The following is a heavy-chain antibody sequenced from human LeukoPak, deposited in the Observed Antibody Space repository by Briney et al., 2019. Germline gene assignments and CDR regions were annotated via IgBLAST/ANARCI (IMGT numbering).Heavy chain of an antibody. Sequence: PGGSLRLSCAASGFTFSSYGMSWVRQAPGKGLEWVSAISGSGGSTYYADSVKGRFTISRDNSKNTLYLQMNSLRAGDMAVYYCAKLSRWAGDYAYFDYWGQGTLVTVSS. CDR3: AKLSRWAGDYAYFDY. CDR1: GFTFSSYG. V-gene: IGHV3-23*01. J-gene: IGHJ4*02. D-gene: IGHD4-17*01. CDR2: ISGSGGST.